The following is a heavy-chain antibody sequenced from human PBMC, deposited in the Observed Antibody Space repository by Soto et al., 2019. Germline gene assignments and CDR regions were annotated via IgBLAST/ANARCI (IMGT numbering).Heavy chain of an antibody. CDR2: ISGSGGST. J-gene: IGHJ4*02. CDR1: GFTFSSYA. Sequence: GGSLRLSCAASGFTFSSYAMSWVRQAPGKGLEWVSAISGSGGSTYYADSVKGRFTTSRDNSKNTLYLQMNSLRAEDTAVYYCAKGRGAGCYWGSDQWGQGTLVTVSS. V-gene: IGHV3-23*01. CDR3: AKGRGAGCYWGSDQ. D-gene: IGHD2-15*01.